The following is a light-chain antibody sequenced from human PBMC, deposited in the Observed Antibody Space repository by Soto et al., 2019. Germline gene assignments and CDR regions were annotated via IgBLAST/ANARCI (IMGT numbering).Light chain of an antibody. J-gene: IGKJ2*01. CDR1: QSVSRTY. V-gene: IGKV3-20*01. Sequence: EIVLTQSPGTLSLSPGERATLSCRASQSVSRTYMAWHQQKPGLAPRLLIYGASNRATGIPDRFSGSGSGTGFTLTIGGLEPEDFAVYYCQQYGSSPQTFGQGTMLEIK. CDR2: GAS. CDR3: QQYGSSPQT.